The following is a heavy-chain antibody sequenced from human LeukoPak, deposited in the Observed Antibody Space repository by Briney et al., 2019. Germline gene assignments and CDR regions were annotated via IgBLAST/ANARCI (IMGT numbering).Heavy chain of an antibody. Sequence: RWASVKVSCKASGYTFTSYGISWVRQATGQGLEWMGWMNPNSGNTGYAQKFQGRVTMTRNTSISTAYMELSSLRSEDTAVYYCARHPKEDSSGYQFDYWGQGTLVTVSS. CDR3: ARHPKEDSSGYQFDY. CDR2: MNPNSGNT. CDR1: GYTFTSYG. J-gene: IGHJ4*02. V-gene: IGHV1-8*02. D-gene: IGHD3-22*01.